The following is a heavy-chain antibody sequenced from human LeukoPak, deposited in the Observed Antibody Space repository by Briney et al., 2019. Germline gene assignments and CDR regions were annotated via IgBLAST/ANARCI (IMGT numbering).Heavy chain of an antibody. V-gene: IGHV3-30*18. D-gene: IGHD3-10*01. CDR3: AKDLLLWFGELAPDY. CDR2: ISYDGSNK. Sequence: GRSLRLSWAASGFTFSSYGMHWVRQAPGKGLEWVAVISYDGSNKYYADSVKGRFTISRDSSKNTLYLQMNSLRAEDTAVYYCAKDLLLWFGELAPDYWGQGTLVTVSS. CDR1: GFTFSSYG. J-gene: IGHJ4*02.